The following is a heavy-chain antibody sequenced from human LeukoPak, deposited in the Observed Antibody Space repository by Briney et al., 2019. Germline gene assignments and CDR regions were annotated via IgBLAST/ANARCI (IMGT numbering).Heavy chain of an antibody. CDR3: ARGPISVAIRQDY. CDR1: GLTFSTYA. CDR2: ISYDGSNK. J-gene: IGHJ4*02. V-gene: IGHV3-30*04. D-gene: IGHD1-14*01. Sequence: GGSLRLSCSASGLTFSTYAIHWVRQAPGKGLEWVAVISYDGSNKYYADSVKGRFTISRDNSKNTLYLQMNSLRAEDTAVYYCARGPISVAIRQDYWGQGTLVTVSS.